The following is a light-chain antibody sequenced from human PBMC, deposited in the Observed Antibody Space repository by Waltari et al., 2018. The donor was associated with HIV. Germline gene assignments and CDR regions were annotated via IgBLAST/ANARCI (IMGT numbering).Light chain of an antibody. J-gene: IGLJ2*01. CDR1: SSTVRNNY. Sequence: QSVLAQPRSVSGTPGQRVNISCSGSSSTVRNNYVYWYQQVPGVAPKLLIYRIDQRPSGVPDRFSGSKSGTSPSLAISGLRTEVEAEYYGAAWDDRLSGRLFGGGTKVTVL. CDR2: RID. CDR3: AAWDDRLSGRL. V-gene: IGLV1-47*01.